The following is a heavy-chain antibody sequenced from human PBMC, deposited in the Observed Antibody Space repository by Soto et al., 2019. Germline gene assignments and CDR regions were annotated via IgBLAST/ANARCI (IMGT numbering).Heavy chain of an antibody. J-gene: IGHJ4*01. CDR3: AKDKEPDGVWDIDF. CDR1: GFTFRSYT. D-gene: IGHD4-17*01. Sequence: WGSLRLSCAASGFTFRSYTMSWVRQAPGKGLEWVSSIIGGNGDTFYAASVTGRFTISRDISKSTLYLQMNGLRVEDTAIYYCAKDKEPDGVWDIDFWGHGTLITVSS. CDR2: IIGGNGDT. V-gene: IGHV3-23*01.